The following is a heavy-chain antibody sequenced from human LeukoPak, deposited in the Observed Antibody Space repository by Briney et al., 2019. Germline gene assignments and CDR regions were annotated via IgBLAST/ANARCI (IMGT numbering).Heavy chain of an antibody. J-gene: IGHJ5*02. Sequence: SETLSLTCAVSGYSISSGYYWGWIRQPPGKGLEWIGSIYHSGSTYYNPFLKSRVTISVDTSKNQFSLKLSSVTAADTAVYYCARVDYEAYNWFDPWGQGTLVTVSS. CDR1: GYSISSGYY. D-gene: IGHD4-17*01. CDR3: ARVDYEAYNWFDP. V-gene: IGHV4-38-2*01. CDR2: IYHSGST.